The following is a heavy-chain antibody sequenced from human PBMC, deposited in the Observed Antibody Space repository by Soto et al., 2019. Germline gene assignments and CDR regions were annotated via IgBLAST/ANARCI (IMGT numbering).Heavy chain of an antibody. CDR1: GGTFSSYA. D-gene: IGHD1-26*01. CDR3: ASGATEVFDAFDI. CDR2: IIPIFGTA. J-gene: IGHJ3*02. V-gene: IGHV1-69*13. Sequence: GASVKVSCKASGGTFSSYAISWVRQAPGQGLEWMGGIIPIFGTANYAQKFQGRVTITADESTSTAYMELSSLRSEDTAVYYCASGATEVFDAFDIWGQGTMVTVSS.